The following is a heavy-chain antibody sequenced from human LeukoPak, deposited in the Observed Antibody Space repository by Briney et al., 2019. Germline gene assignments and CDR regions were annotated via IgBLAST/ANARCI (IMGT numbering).Heavy chain of an antibody. CDR1: GGSISSYY. D-gene: IGHD6-19*01. CDR3: ARSGWQGNVDY. CDR2: IYYSGST. V-gene: IGHV4-59*01. Sequence: SETLSLTCTVSGGSISSYYWSWIRQPPGKGLEWIGYIYYSGSTNYNPSLKSRVTISVDTSKNQFSLKLSSVTAADTAVYYCARSGWQGNVDYWGQGTLVTVSS. J-gene: IGHJ4*02.